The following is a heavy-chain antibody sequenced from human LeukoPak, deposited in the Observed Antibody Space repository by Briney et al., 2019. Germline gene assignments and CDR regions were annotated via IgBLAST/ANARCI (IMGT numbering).Heavy chain of an antibody. J-gene: IGHJ4*02. D-gene: IGHD5-18*01. Sequence: VASVNVSCKASGGTFSIYAISWVRQAPGQGLEWMGGIIPIFGTANYAQKFQGRVTITADESTSTAYMELSSLRSEDTAVYYCARGGKRGYSYGPYFDYWGQGTLVTVSS. CDR2: IIPIFGTA. CDR3: ARGGKRGYSYGPYFDY. CDR1: GGTFSIYA. V-gene: IGHV1-69*13.